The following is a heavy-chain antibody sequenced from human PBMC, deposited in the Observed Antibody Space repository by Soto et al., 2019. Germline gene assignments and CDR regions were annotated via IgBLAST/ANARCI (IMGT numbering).Heavy chain of an antibody. CDR2: ISTTGTYI. V-gene: IGHV3-11*06. CDR1: GFTFGDHY. Sequence: QVQLVESGGGLVKPGGSLRLSCAASGFTFGDHYMSWIRQAPGKGLEWVSHISTTGTYINYADSVKGRFTISRDNAKSSLFLQMNSLRAEDTAIYYCVRGHQWLVGGQGTLVTVSS. D-gene: IGHD6-19*01. J-gene: IGHJ4*02. CDR3: VRGHQWLV.